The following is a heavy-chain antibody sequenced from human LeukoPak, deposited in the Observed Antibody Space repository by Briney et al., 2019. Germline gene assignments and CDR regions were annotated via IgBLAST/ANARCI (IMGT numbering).Heavy chain of an antibody. V-gene: IGHV1-8*01. Sequence: RASVKVSCKASGYTFTSYDINWVRQATGQGLEWMGWMNPNSGNTGYAQKFQGRVTMTRDTSISTAYMELSRLRSDDTAVYYCAREGEYDVDTAMVNWGQGTLVTVSS. CDR1: GYTFTSYD. J-gene: IGHJ4*02. CDR3: AREGEYDVDTAMVN. D-gene: IGHD5-18*01. CDR2: MNPNSGNT.